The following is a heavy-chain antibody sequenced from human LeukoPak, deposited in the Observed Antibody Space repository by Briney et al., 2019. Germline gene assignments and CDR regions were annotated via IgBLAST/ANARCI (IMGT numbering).Heavy chain of an antibody. CDR1: GGSFSGYY. V-gene: IGHV4-34*01. CDR2: INHSGST. CDR3: ARGLKYSSSWLQKVQNWFDP. D-gene: IGHD6-13*01. J-gene: IGHJ5*02. Sequence: PSETLSLTCAVYGGSFSGYYWSWIRQPPGKGLEWIGEINHSGSTNYNPSLKSRVTISVDTSKNQFSLKLSSVTAADTAVYYCARGLKYSSSWLQKVQNWFDPWGQGTLVTVSS.